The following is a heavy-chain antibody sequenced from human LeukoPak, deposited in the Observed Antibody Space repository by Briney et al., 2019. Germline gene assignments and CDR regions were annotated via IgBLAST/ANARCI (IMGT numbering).Heavy chain of an antibody. CDR1: GFTFSSYN. CDR3: ARVPTTPMPVAGTIDG. D-gene: IGHD6-19*01. J-gene: IGHJ4*02. CDR2: ISSSSSTI. V-gene: IGHV3-48*01. Sequence: PGGSLRLSCAASGFTFSSYNMNWVRQAPGKGLEWVSYISSSSSTIYYADSVKGRFTISRDNAKNSLYLQMNSLRAEDTAVYYCARVPTTPMPVAGTIDGWGQGTLVTVSS.